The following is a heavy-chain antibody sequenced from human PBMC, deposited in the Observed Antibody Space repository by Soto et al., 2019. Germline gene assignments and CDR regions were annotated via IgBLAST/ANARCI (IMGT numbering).Heavy chain of an antibody. Sequence: XTLSLPCAVYGGSFSGYYWSWIRQPPGKGLEWIGEINHSGSTNYNPSLKSRVTISVDTYKNQFSLKLSSVTAADKAVYYCARGVRDGYSYDYWGQGTLGTVSS. CDR2: INHSGST. D-gene: IGHD4-4*01. V-gene: IGHV4-34*01. J-gene: IGHJ4*02. CDR3: ARGVRDGYSYDY. CDR1: GGSFSGYY.